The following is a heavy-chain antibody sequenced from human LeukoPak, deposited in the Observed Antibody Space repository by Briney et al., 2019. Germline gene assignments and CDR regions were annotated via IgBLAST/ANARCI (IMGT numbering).Heavy chain of an antibody. CDR3: AKGGPYSSSSGYWFGP. CDR1: GFTFSNYA. V-gene: IGHV3-23*01. J-gene: IGHJ5*02. CDR2: ISGRGGST. Sequence: GGSLRLSCAASGFTFSNYAMSWVRQAPGKGLEWVSAISGRGGSTFYADSVKGRFTISRDNSQNTLYLQMNSLRAEDTAVYYCAKGGPYSSSSGYWFGPWGQGTLVTVSS. D-gene: IGHD6-6*01.